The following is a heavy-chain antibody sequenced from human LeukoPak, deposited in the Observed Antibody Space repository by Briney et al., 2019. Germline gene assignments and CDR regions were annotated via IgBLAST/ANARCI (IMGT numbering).Heavy chain of an antibody. CDR3: ARGSERCSSTSCPNNPFDY. D-gene: IGHD2-2*01. CDR2: INPNSGGT. V-gene: IGHV1-2*02. J-gene: IGHJ4*02. CDR1: GYTFTDYY. Sequence: ASVKVSCKASGYTFTDYYMHWVRQAPGQGLEWMGWINPNSGGTKYEQKFQGRVTMTRDTSISTVYMELSRLRFDDTAVYYCARGSERCSSTSCPNNPFDYWGQGTLVTVSS.